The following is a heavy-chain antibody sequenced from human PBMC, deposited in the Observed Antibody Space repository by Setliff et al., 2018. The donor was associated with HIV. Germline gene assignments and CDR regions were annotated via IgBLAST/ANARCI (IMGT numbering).Heavy chain of an antibody. V-gene: IGHV4-4*09. CDR2: IYTSGST. D-gene: IGHD2-21*02. CDR1: GGSISSYY. J-gene: IGHJ4*02. CDR3: ARLSGDYYYFDY. Sequence: LSLTCTVSGGSISSYYWSWIRQPPGKGLEWIGYIYTSGSTNYNPSLKSRVTISLDTSKNQFSLKLTSMTAADTAVYYCARLSGDYYYFDYWGQGTLVTVSS.